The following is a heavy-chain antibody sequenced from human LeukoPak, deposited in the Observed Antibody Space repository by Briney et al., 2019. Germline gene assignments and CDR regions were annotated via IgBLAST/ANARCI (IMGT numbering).Heavy chain of an antibody. V-gene: IGHV3-73*01. CDR2: IRDKANSCAT. J-gene: IGHJ4*02. CDR3: TRWDCTTTGCYPFDY. CDR1: GFIFGSYW. D-gene: IGHD2-2*01. Sequence: PGGSLRLSCEGSGFIFGSYWMSWVRQASGKGLEWVGRIRDKANSCATAYIASVKGRFTISRDDSKNTAYLQMSSLKTEDTAVYYCTRWDCTTTGCYPFDYWGQGTLVTVSS.